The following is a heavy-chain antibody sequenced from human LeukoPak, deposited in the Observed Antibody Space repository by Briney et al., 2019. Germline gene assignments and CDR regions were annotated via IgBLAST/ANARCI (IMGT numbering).Heavy chain of an antibody. CDR1: GYTFTSYG. Sequence: APVKVSCKASGYTFTSYGVHWVRQAPGQRLEWLGWINTGNGNTRYSQNFQGRVTFTRDTFANTAYMELSSLRSEDTAVYYCAKEATMIVVARSYFDYWGQGTLVTVSS. D-gene: IGHD3-22*01. CDR3: AKEATMIVVARSYFDY. J-gene: IGHJ4*02. CDR2: INTGNGNT. V-gene: IGHV1-3*04.